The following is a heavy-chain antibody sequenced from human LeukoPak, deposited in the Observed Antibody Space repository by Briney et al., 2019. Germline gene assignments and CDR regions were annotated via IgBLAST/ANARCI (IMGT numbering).Heavy chain of an antibody. CDR3: AKPLGGSYLFDR. D-gene: IGHD1-26*01. CDR1: GFTFSSYA. Sequence: GGSLRLSCAASGFTFSSYAMTWVRRAPGKGLEWVSTIEVGGAITHYAASVKGRFTISRDTSKKILYLQMDSLRPEDTAVYYCAKPLGGSYLFDRWGQGTLVTDSS. J-gene: IGHJ4*02. V-gene: IGHV3-23*01. CDR2: IEVGGAIT.